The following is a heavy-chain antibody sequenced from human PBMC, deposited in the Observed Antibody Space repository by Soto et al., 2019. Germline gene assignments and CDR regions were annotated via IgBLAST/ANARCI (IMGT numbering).Heavy chain of an antibody. D-gene: IGHD3-10*01. CDR3: ARDLRTMVRGVIITSYFDY. J-gene: IGHJ4*02. V-gene: IGHV1-69*13. CDR1: GGTFSSYA. Sequence: SVKVSCKASGGTFSSYAISWVRQAPGQGLEWMGGIIPIFGTANYAQKFQGRVTITADESTSTAYMELSSLRSEDTAVYYCARDLRTMVRGVIITSYFDYWGQGTLVTVSS. CDR2: IIPIFGTA.